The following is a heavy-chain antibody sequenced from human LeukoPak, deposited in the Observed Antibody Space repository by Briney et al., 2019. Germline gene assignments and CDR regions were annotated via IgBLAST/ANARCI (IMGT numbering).Heavy chain of an antibody. CDR3: ARGGNGNNWFDP. CDR1: GYTFTSYD. J-gene: IGHJ5*02. Sequence: ASVKVSCKASGYTFTSYDINWVRQATGQGLKWMGWMNPNSGNTGYAQKFQGRVTITRNTSISTAYMELSSLRSEDTAVYYCARGGNGNNWFDPWGQGTLVTVSS. CDR2: MNPNSGNT. D-gene: IGHD1-1*01. V-gene: IGHV1-8*03.